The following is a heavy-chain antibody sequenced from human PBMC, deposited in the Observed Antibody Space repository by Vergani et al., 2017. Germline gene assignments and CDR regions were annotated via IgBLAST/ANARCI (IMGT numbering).Heavy chain of an antibody. J-gene: IGHJ6*02. CDR2: INHSGST. CDR1: GGSFSGYY. D-gene: IGHD3-3*01. CDR3: ARGPLYYDFWSGQGSYYYYGMDV. Sequence: QVQLQQWGAGLLKPSETLSLTCAVYGGSFSGYYWSWIRQPPGKGLEWIGEINHSGSTNYNPSLKSRVTISVDTSKYQFSLKLSSVTAADTAVYYCARGPLYYDFWSGQGSYYYYGMDVWGQGTTVTVSS. V-gene: IGHV4-34*01.